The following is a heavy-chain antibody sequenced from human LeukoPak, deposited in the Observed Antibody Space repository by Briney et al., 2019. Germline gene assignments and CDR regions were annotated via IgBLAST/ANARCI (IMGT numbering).Heavy chain of an antibody. V-gene: IGHV3-21*01. J-gene: IGHJ3*02. D-gene: IGHD7-27*01. CDR3: ARETGDQAFDI. Sequence: PAGSLSLSCAASGFTLSSYNMNWIRQPPGKGLEWAWSIDESGSSIFYSDSVNGRFTISRDNARNSLYLQMRSLRAEDTAVYYCARETGDQAFDIWGQGTMVTVSS. CDR1: GFTLSSYN. CDR2: IDESGSSI.